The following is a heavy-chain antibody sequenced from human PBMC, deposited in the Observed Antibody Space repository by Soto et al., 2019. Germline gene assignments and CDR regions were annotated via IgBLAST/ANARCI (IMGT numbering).Heavy chain of an antibody. V-gene: IGHV3-23*01. CDR1: GFTFSSYA. Sequence: TGGSLRLSCAASGFTFSSYAMSWVRQASGKGLEWVSAISGSGGSTYYADSVKGRFTISRDNSKNTLYLQMNSLRAEDTAVYYCAKAPPEGSSWYRFDPWGQGTLVTVSS. D-gene: IGHD6-13*01. CDR2: ISGSGGST. J-gene: IGHJ5*02. CDR3: AKAPPEGSSWYRFDP.